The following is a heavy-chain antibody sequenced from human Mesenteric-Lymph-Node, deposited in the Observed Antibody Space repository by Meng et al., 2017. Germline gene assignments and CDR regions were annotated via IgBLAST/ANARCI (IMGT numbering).Heavy chain of an antibody. V-gene: IGHV4-34*01. CDR3: ARGRFGDAANSYNWFDP. CDR2: INHSGST. J-gene: IGHJ5*02. Sequence: QVQLQQWGAGLLKPSETLSLPCAVPGGSFSGYYWSWIRQPPGKGLEWIGEINHSGSTNYNPSLKSRVTISVDTSKNQFSLKLSSVTAADTAVYYCARGRFGDAANSYNWFDPWGQGTLVTVSS. D-gene: IGHD3-10*01. CDR1: GGSFSGYY.